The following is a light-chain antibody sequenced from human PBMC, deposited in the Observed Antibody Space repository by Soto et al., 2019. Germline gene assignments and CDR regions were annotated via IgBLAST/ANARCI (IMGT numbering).Light chain of an antibody. J-gene: IGLJ1*01. CDR2: DNN. Sequence: QSVLTQPPSVSAAPGQKVTIPCSGSSSNIGNNYVSWYQQLPGTAPKLLIYDNNKRPSGIPDRFSGSKSGTSATLGITGLQTGDEADYYCGTWDSSLSASYVFGTGTKVTV. V-gene: IGLV1-51*01. CDR3: GTWDSSLSASYV. CDR1: SSNIGNNY.